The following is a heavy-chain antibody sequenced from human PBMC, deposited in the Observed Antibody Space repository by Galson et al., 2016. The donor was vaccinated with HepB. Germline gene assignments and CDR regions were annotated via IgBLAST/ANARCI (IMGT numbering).Heavy chain of an antibody. V-gene: IGHV3-30*19. CDR3: ARDRVEQLFDY. CDR2: IWYDGSNK. D-gene: IGHD6-13*01. CDR1: GFTFSRYG. Sequence: SLRLSCAASGFTFSRYGMHWVRQGPGKGLEWVAVIWYDGSNKYYADSVKGRFTISRDNSKNTLYLQMNSLRAEDTALYYCARDRVEQLFDYWGQGTLVTVSS. J-gene: IGHJ4*02.